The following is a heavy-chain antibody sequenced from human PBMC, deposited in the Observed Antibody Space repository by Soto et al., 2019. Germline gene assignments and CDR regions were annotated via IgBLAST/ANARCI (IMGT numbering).Heavy chain of an antibody. CDR2: INAGNGNT. CDR1: GHPFTRYA. CDR3: ARLYYYERSGYPPLDYYGMDV. D-gene: IGHD3-22*01. J-gene: IGHJ6*02. Sequence: MPSGHPFTRYAMHWVRQPPVQITELMGWINAGNGNTKYSQKFQGRVTITGDTSASTAYMELSSLRSEDTVVYYCARLYYYERSGYPPLDYYGMDVWGHRTT. V-gene: IGHV1-3*01.